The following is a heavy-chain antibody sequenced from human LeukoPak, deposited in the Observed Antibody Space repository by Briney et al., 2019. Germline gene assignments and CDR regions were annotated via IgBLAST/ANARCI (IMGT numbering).Heavy chain of an antibody. CDR3: ARAPQYSSSWYYFDY. Sequence: GGSLRLSCAASGFTFSSYSMNWVRQAPGKGLEWVSSISSSSSYLYYADSVKGRFTISRDNAKNSLYLQMNSLRAEDTAVYYCARAPQYSSSWYYFDYWGQGTLVTVSS. CDR1: GFTFSSYS. D-gene: IGHD6-13*01. J-gene: IGHJ4*02. V-gene: IGHV3-21*01. CDR2: ISSSSSYL.